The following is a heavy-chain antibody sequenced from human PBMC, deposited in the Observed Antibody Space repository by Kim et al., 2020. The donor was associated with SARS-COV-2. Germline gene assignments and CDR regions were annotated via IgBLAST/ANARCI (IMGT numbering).Heavy chain of an antibody. D-gene: IGHD3-10*01. CDR2: ST. J-gene: IGHJ5*02. V-gene: IGHV4-34*01. CDR3: ARNRDNWFDP. Sequence: STNSNPSLKSRVTISVDTSKNQFSLKLSSVTAADTAVYYCARNRDNWFDPWGQGTLVTVSS.